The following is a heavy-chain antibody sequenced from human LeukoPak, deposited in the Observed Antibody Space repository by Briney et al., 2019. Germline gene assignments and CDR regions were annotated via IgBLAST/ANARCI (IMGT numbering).Heavy chain of an antibody. V-gene: IGHV3-21*01. J-gene: IGHJ6*03. Sequence: GGSLILSCAASGFTFTNSWMDWVRQAPGKGLEWVSSITTGNSFLYFADSVKGRFTISRDHANNSLYLQMNSLRADDTAVYYCARGAATRKSGFYYYSMDVSGKGTPVTVSS. D-gene: IGHD5-12*01. CDR2: ITTGNSFL. CDR1: GFTFTNSW. CDR3: ARGAATRKSGFYYYSMDV.